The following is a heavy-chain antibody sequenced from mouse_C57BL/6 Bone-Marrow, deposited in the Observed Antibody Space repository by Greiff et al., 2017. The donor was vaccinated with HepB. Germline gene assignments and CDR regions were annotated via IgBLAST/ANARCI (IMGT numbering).Heavy chain of an antibody. V-gene: IGHV1-61*01. D-gene: IGHD2-4*01. CDR3: ARDDYDDAY. J-gene: IGHJ3*01. CDR2: IYPSDSET. Sequence: QVQLQQPGAELVRPGSSVKLSCKASGYTFTSYWMDWVKQRPGQGLEWIGNIYPSDSETHYNQKFKDKATLTVDKSSSTAYMQLSSLTSEDSAVYYCARDDYDDAYWGQGTLVTVSA. CDR1: GYTFTSYW.